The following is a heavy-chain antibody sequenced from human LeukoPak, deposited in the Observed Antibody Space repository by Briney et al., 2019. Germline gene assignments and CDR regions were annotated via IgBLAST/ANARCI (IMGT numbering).Heavy chain of an antibody. CDR3: VSGTEIFDY. D-gene: IGHD1-1*01. Sequence: GRSLRLSCAASGFTFSSYWMHWVRQAPGKGLVWVSRINSDGSSTSYADSVKGRFTITRDNAKNTLYLQMNSLRAEDTAVYYCVSGTEIFDYWGQGTLDTVSS. CDR2: INSDGSST. CDR1: GFTFSSYW. V-gene: IGHV3-74*01. J-gene: IGHJ4*02.